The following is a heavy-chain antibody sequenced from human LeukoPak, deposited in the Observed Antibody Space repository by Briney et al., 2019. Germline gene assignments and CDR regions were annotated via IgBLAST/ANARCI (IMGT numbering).Heavy chain of an antibody. D-gene: IGHD4-23*01. J-gene: IGHJ6*02. CDR2: IYTSENS. Sequence: SETLSLTCAVYGGSFSGYYWSWIRQSAGKGLEWIGRIYTSENSNYNPSLKSRVTMSLDTTKNQISLKLTSVTAADTAVYYCARSGYTVGSSYYYYGMDVWGQGTTVTVSS. CDR1: GGSFSGYY. CDR3: ARSGYTVGSSYYYYGMDV. V-gene: IGHV4-59*10.